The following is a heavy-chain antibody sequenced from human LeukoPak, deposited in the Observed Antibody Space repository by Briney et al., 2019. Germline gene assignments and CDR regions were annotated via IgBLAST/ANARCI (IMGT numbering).Heavy chain of an antibody. V-gene: IGHV4-59*11. Sequence: SETLSLTCTVSGGSISSHYWSWIRQPPGKGLEWIGYIYYSGSTNYNPSLKSRVTISVDTSKNQFSLKLSSVTAADTAVFYCASYDDFWSGANRFDPWGQGTLVTVSS. J-gene: IGHJ5*02. CDR3: ASYDDFWSGANRFDP. D-gene: IGHD3-3*01. CDR1: GGSISSHY. CDR2: IYYSGST.